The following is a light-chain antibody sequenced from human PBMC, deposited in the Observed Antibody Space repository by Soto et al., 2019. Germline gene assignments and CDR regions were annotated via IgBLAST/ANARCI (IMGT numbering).Light chain of an antibody. CDR2: DAP. CDR3: QQRSNWPPT. J-gene: IGKJ1*01. Sequence: EIVLTQSPATLSLAPGERATLSCRASQSVSSYLAWYQQKPGQAPRLLIYDAPNRATGIPARFSGSGSGTDFTLTIRSLEPEDFAVYYCQQRSNWPPTFGQGTKVDIK. CDR1: QSVSSY. V-gene: IGKV3-11*01.